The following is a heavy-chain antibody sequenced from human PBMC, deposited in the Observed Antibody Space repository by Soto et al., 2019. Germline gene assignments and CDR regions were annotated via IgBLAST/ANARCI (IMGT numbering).Heavy chain of an antibody. CDR1: GSTFSSYA. CDR3: ARDQVDPRYYYYGMDV. Sequence: GGSLRLSCAASGSTFSSYAMSWVRQAPGKGLEWVSAISGSGGSTYYADSVKGRFTISRDNSKNTLYLQMNSLRAEDTAVYYCARDQVDPRYYYYGMDVWGQGTTVNVS. J-gene: IGHJ6*02. CDR2: ISGSGGST. V-gene: IGHV3-23*01. D-gene: IGHD3-9*01.